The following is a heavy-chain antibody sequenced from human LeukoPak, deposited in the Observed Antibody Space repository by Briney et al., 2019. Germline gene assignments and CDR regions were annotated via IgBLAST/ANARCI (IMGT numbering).Heavy chain of an antibody. CDR2: ISYDGSNK. CDR3: ATVRLDH. D-gene: IGHD1-1*01. V-gene: IGHV3-30*03. J-gene: IGHJ4*02. Sequence: PGRSLRLSCAASGFTFSSYGIHWVRQAPGKGLVWVAVISYDGSNKYYADSVKGRFTISRDNSKNTPYLQMNSLRAEDPAVYYCATVRLDHWGQGTLVTVSS. CDR1: GFTFSSYG.